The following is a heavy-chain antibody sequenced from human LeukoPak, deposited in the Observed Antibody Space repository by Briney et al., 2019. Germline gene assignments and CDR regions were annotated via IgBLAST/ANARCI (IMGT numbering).Heavy chain of an antibody. Sequence: PGGSLRLSRAASGFTVSSNYMSWVRQAPGKGLEWVSVIYSGGSTYYADSVKGRFTISRDNSKNTLYLQMNSLRAEDTAVYYCARDSAVHYYMDVWGKGTTVTVSS. J-gene: IGHJ6*03. CDR3: ARDSAVHYYMDV. CDR2: IYSGGST. D-gene: IGHD3-10*01. V-gene: IGHV3-66*02. CDR1: GFTVSSNY.